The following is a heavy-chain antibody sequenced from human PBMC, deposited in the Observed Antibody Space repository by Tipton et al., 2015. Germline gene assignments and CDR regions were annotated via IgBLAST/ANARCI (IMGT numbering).Heavy chain of an antibody. V-gene: IGHV3-30*04. CDR3: ARDHGDRASIRFGGMDV. CDR1: GFTFSTYA. D-gene: IGHD3-3*01. J-gene: IGHJ6*02. Sequence: PRLSCAASGFTFSTYAMHWVRQAPGKGLEWVAVIAFDARNTYYADSVKGRFTLSRDNSKNTLYLQMDSLRPDDSAVYYCARDHGDRASIRFGGMDVWGQGTTVTVSS. CDR2: IAFDARNT.